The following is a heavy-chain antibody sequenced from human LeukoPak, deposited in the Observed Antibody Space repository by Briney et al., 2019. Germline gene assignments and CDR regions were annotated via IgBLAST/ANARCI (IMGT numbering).Heavy chain of an antibody. CDR1: GGSISSSSYY. CDR3: ARLPGVRGFYFDY. CDR2: FYISGST. D-gene: IGHD3-10*01. Sequence: SETLSLTCTVSGGSISSSSYYWGWIRQPAGKGLEWIGRFYISGSTNYNPSLKSRVTISVDTSKNQFSLKLSSVTAADTAVYYCARLPGVRGFYFDYWGQGTLVTVSS. J-gene: IGHJ4*02. V-gene: IGHV4-61*02.